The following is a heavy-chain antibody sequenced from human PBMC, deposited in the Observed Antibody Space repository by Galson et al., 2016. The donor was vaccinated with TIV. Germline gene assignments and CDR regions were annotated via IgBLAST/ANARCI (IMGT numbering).Heavy chain of an antibody. V-gene: IGHV1-46*01. Sequence: VKFSCKAYGNTFTNYYMNWIRQAPGQGLEWMGIINTKGDYSTYAQKFQGRVTMTRDTSTSTVSMELRNLRSEDTAVYYCATERPGAEVDGWGDWGQGTLVIVSS. CDR2: INTKGDYS. D-gene: IGHD3-10*01. CDR3: ATERPGAEVDGWGD. J-gene: IGHJ4*02. CDR1: GNTFTNYY.